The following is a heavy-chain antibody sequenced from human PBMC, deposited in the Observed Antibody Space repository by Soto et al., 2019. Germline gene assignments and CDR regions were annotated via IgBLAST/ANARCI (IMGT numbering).Heavy chain of an antibody. V-gene: IGHV3-33*01. Sequence: PGGSLRLSCAASGFTFSSYGMHWVRQAPGKGLEWVAVIWYDGSNKCYADSVKGRFTISRDNSKNTLYLQMNSVRAEDTAVYYCARGRSYGGKGNYHSSGMDVWGQGTTVTVS. CDR2: IWYDGSNK. J-gene: IGHJ6*02. CDR3: ARGRSYGGKGNYHSSGMDV. CDR1: GFTFSSYG. D-gene: IGHD4-17*01.